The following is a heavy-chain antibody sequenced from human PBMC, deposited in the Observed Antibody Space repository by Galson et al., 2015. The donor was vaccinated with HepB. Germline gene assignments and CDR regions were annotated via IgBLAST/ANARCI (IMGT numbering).Heavy chain of an antibody. CDR3: ARATGDRGFDI. J-gene: IGHJ3*02. CDR2: IEQNGSEK. Sequence: SLRLSCAASGFTFTSYWMSWVRQAPGKGLECVANIEQNGSEKNYVDSVRGRFTISRGNAKNSVYVQMNSLRAEDTAVYYCARATGDRGFDIWDQGTMVTVSS. V-gene: IGHV3-7*01. D-gene: IGHD7-27*01. CDR1: GFTFTSYW.